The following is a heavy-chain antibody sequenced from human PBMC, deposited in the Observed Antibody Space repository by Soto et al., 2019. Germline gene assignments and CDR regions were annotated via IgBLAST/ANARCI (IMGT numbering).Heavy chain of an antibody. Sequence: QVQLQESGPGLVKPSQTLSLTCTVSGGSISSGDYYWSWIRQPPGKGLEWIGYIYYSGSTYYNPSRQSRVSIAVNTSKNQFSLKLSAVTAADTAVYYCARASQDDFWSGRAAHPDAFDIWGQGTMVTVSS. CDR1: GGSISSGDYY. J-gene: IGHJ3*02. D-gene: IGHD3-3*01. CDR3: ARASQDDFWSGRAAHPDAFDI. V-gene: IGHV4-30-4*01. CDR2: IYYSGST.